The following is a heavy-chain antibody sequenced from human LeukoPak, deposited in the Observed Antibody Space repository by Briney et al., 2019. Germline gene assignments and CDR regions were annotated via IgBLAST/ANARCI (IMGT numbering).Heavy chain of an antibody. D-gene: IGHD3-10*01. CDR3: ARYVVYGSGRYYFDY. CDR2: INYSGST. J-gene: IGHJ4*02. CDR1: GGSVSSTTYF. Sequence: PSETLSLTCTVSGGSVSSTTYFWSWIRQPPGKGLEWIASINYSGSTYYNPSLKSRVTISVDTSENQFSLKLSSVTAADTAVYYCARYVVYGSGRYYFDYWGQGTLVTASA. V-gene: IGHV4-39*01.